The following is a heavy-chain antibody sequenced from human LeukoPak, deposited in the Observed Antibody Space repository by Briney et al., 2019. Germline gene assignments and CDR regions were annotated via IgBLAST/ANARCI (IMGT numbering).Heavy chain of an antibody. Sequence: GGSLRLSCAASGFTFSSYWMHWVRQAPGKGLVWVSRINSDGSSTSYADSVKGRFTISRDNAKNTLYLQMNSLRAEDTAVYYCARGTLLWFGGFRWRWFDYWGQGTLVTVSS. CDR2: INSDGSST. D-gene: IGHD3-10*01. CDR1: GFTFSSYW. CDR3: ARGTLLWFGGFRWRWFDY. V-gene: IGHV3-74*01. J-gene: IGHJ4*02.